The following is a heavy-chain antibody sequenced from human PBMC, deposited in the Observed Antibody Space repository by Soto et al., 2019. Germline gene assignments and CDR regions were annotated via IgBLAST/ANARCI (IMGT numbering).Heavy chain of an antibody. J-gene: IGHJ4*02. CDR1: GLTFSSYW. Sequence: EVQLVESGGGLVQPGGSLRLSCAASGLTFSSYWMHWARQAPGKGLVWVSRINSDGSSTSYADSVKGRFTISRDNAKNTLYLHMTSLRAEDTAVYYCALSHTVTTDYWGRGTLITVAS. V-gene: IGHV3-74*01. CDR3: ALSHTVTTDY. D-gene: IGHD4-17*01. CDR2: INSDGSST.